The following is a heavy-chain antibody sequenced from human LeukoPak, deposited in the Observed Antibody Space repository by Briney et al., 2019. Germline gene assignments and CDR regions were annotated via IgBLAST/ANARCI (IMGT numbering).Heavy chain of an antibody. Sequence: SETLSLTCTVSGGSISSSSYYWGWIRQPPGKGLEWIGYIYYSGSTNYNPSLKSRVTISVDTSKNQFSLKLSSVTAADTAVYYCAASYYYYYYMDVWGKGTTVTVSS. CDR2: IYYSGST. CDR3: AASYYYYYYMDV. V-gene: IGHV4-61*05. CDR1: GGSISSSSYY. J-gene: IGHJ6*03.